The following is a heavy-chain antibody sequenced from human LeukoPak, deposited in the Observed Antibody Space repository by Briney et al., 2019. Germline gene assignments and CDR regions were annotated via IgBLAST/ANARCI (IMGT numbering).Heavy chain of an antibody. J-gene: IGHJ4*02. CDR2: IKSKIEGGTT. D-gene: IGHD4/OR15-4a*01. CDR3: SSNMVE. CDR1: GVTFSSYW. V-gene: IGHV3-15*01. Sequence: GGSLRLSCAASGVTFSSYWMHWVRQAPGKGLEWVGRIKSKIEGGTTEYAAPVKGRFTIAREDSKNTLYLQMNSLKTEDTAVYYCSSNMVEWGQGTLVTVSS.